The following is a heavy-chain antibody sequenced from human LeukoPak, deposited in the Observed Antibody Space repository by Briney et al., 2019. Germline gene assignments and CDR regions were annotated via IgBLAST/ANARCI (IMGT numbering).Heavy chain of an antibody. CDR3: AKDTQYYDFWSGYALQHRNNWFDP. J-gene: IGHJ5*02. CDR1: GYTFTAYY. CDR2: INPNSGGT. V-gene: IGHV1-2*02. D-gene: IGHD3-3*01. Sequence: ASVKVSCKASGYTFTAYYIHWVRRAPGQGLEWMGWINPNSGGTESAQKFQGRVTMTRDTSISTAYMELSRLRSDDTAVYYCAKDTQYYDFWSGYALQHRNNWFDPWGQGTLVTVSS.